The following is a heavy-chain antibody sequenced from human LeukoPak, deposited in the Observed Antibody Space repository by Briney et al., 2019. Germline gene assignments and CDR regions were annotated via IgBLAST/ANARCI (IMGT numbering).Heavy chain of an antibody. CDR2: IKPDGSDT. CDR3: ARVGYNNYDLDF. J-gene: IGHJ4*02. CDR1: GFTFSHYW. Sequence: GGALRLSCAVSGFTFSHYWMSWVRQAPGKGLEWVANIKPDGSDTYYLDFVEGRFTISSDNAMSSLYLQMNSLRAEDTAVYYCARVGYNNYDLDFWGQGTLVTVSS. D-gene: IGHD3-3*01. V-gene: IGHV3-7*01.